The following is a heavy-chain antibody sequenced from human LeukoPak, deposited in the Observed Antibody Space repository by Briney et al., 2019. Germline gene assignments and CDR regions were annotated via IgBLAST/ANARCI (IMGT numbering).Heavy chain of an antibody. J-gene: IGHJ4*02. CDR3: ARGRTEQWLPRPFDY. Sequence: SETLSLTCAVYGGSFSGYYWSWIRQPPGKGLEWIGETNHSGSTNYNPSLKSRVTISVDTSKNQFSLKLSSVTAADTAVYYCARGRTEQWLPRPFDYWGQGTLVTVSS. CDR2: TNHSGST. CDR1: GGSFSGYY. D-gene: IGHD6-19*01. V-gene: IGHV4-34*01.